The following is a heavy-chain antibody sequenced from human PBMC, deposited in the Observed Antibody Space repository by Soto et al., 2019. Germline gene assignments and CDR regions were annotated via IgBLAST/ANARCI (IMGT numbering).Heavy chain of an antibody. V-gene: IGHV4-34*01. CDR2: INHSGST. CDR1: GGPFSGYY. Sequence: SETLSLTCAAYGGPFSGYYWSWIRKPPGKGLEWIGEINHSGSTNYNPSLKSRVTISVDTSKNQFSLKLSSVTAADTAVYYCARKPRRARYCSSTSCRYNWFDPWGQGTLVT. CDR3: ARKPRRARYCSSTSCRYNWFDP. J-gene: IGHJ5*02. D-gene: IGHD2-2*01.